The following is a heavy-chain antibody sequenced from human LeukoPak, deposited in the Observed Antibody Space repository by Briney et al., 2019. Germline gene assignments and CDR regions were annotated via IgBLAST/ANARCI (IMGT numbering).Heavy chain of an antibody. CDR3: ARDYGGDAGLDS. D-gene: IGHD4-23*01. V-gene: IGHV3-33*01. CDR2: IWSDDRNK. J-gene: IGHJ4*02. CDR1: GFTFSSYG. Sequence: GGSLRLSCAASGFTFSSYGMHWVRQAPGKGLEWVALIWSDDRNKYYADSVKGQFTISRENSKDTLYLQMNSLRAEDTAVYYCARDYGGDAGLDSWGQGTLVTVSS.